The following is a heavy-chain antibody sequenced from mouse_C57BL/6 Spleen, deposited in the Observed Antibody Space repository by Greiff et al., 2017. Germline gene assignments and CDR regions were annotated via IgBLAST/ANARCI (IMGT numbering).Heavy chain of an antibody. D-gene: IGHD3-2*02. V-gene: IGHV5-4*01. CDR1: GFTFSSYA. J-gene: IGHJ2*01. CDR2: ISDGGSYT. CDR3: ARERRSGYVDY. Sequence: EVKLVESGGGLVKPGGSLKLSCAASGFTFSSYAMSWVRQTPEKRLEWVATISDGGSYTYYPDNVKGRFTISRDNAKNNLYLQMSHLKSEDTAMYYCARERRSGYVDYWGQGTTLTVSS.